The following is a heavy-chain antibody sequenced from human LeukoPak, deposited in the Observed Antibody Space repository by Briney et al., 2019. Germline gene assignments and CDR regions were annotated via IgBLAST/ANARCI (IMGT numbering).Heavy chain of an antibody. CDR1: GFTFSIYA. Sequence: GGSLRLSCAASGFTFSIYAMSWVRQAPGKGLEWVSSISGNGGYTYHADSVKGRFTISRDNSKNTLYMQMNSLRAEDTAVYYCAKGNNGCYDSWGQGTLVTVSS. J-gene: IGHJ4*02. D-gene: IGHD2-15*01. CDR3: AKGNNGCYDS. CDR2: ISGNGGYT. V-gene: IGHV3-23*01.